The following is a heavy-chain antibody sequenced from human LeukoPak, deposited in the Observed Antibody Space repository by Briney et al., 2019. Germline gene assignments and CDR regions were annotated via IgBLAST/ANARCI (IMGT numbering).Heavy chain of an antibody. CDR3: ARDRWYDGSGYIAAFDY. J-gene: IGHJ4*02. CDR1: GFTFSRFG. D-gene: IGHD3-22*01. Sequence: GGSLRLSCEASGFTFSRFGMHWVRQAPGKGLEWVAVIWYDGSNQDYADSVKGRFTISRDNSKNTLYLQVSSLRAGDTAVYYCARDRWYDGSGYIAAFDYWGQGTLVTVS. CDR2: IWYDGSNQ. V-gene: IGHV3-33*01.